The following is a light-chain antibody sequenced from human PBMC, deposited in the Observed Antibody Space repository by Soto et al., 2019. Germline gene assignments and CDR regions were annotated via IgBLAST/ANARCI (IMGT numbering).Light chain of an antibody. CDR3: CSFAGAYTFV. V-gene: IGLV2-11*01. J-gene: IGLJ7*01. CDR1: SSDIGVYDY. CDR2: DVD. Sequence: QSALTQPRSVSGSPGQAVTISCTGSSSDIGVYDYVSWYQQHPGKTPKVMIYDVDRRPSGVPDRFSGSKSGNTASLTISGLQSEDEADYYCCSFAGAYTFVFGTGTQLTVL.